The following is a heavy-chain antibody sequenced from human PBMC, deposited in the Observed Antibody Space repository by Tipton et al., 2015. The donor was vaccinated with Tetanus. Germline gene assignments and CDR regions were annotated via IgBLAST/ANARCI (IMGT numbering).Heavy chain of an antibody. D-gene: IGHD6-19*01. CDR3: AKDGGTSGWYIHFDY. V-gene: IGHV3-23*01. CDR2: ISGSGGST. CDR1: GGSINRDTYY. Sequence: LSLTCTVSGGSINRDTYYWVWIRQTPERGLEWVSAISGSGGSTYYGDSVKGRFTISRDNSKNMLYLQMNSLRAEDTAVYYCAKDGGTSGWYIHFDYWGQGTLVTVSS. J-gene: IGHJ4*02.